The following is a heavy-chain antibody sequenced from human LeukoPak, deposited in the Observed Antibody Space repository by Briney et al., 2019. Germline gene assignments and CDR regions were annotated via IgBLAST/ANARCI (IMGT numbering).Heavy chain of an antibody. J-gene: IGHJ4*02. V-gene: IGHV1-69*15. CDR3: AREPLGCGGDCHFDY. CDR1: GGTFSSYA. CDR2: IIPIYNPV. Sequence: SEKVSWKTSGGTFSSYAFSWMRQAPGQGLEWVGRIIPIYNPVDYTQRFQGRVTITADESTNTVYLELSSLRYDDTAVYYCAREPLGCGGDCHFDYWGQGTLVTVSS. D-gene: IGHD2-21*02.